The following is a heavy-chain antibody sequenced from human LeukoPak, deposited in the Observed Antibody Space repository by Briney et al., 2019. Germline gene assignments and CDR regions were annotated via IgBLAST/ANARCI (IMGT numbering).Heavy chain of an antibody. D-gene: IGHD3-10*01. CDR1: GGSFSGYY. V-gene: IGHV4-34*01. Sequence: PSETLSLTCAVYGGSFSGYYWSWIRQPPGKGLEWIEEINHSGSTNYNPSLKSRVTISVDTSKNQFSLKLSSVTAADTAVYYCARVNRITMVRGATPPYYYYYMDVWGKGTTVTVSS. J-gene: IGHJ6*03. CDR2: INHSGST. CDR3: ARVNRITMVRGATPPYYYYYMDV.